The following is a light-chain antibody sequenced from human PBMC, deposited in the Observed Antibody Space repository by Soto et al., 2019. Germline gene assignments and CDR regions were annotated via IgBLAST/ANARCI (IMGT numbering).Light chain of an antibody. CDR1: NTDIGGYDY. CDR3: SSCTTYRTLEI. J-gene: IGLJ1*01. V-gene: IGLV2-14*03. CDR2: DLT. Sequence: QSVLTQPDSVSGYLGASTTISCTGTNTDIGGYDYVSSYQQHPGGAPKLVIYDLTNRPSGVSNHFYGSKSGFTASVTISGLLAVDDAHYYCSSCTTYRTLEIFWTAGKGTVL.